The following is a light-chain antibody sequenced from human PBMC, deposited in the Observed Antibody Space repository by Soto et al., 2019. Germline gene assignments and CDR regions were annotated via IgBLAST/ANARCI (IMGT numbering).Light chain of an antibody. V-gene: IGKV3-15*01. J-gene: IGKJ1*01. CDR1: ETIATN. CDR3: QQYFEWPPMT. CDR2: GAS. Sequence: EVVMTQSPATLSASPGERATLSCWASETIATNLAWYQQKPGQAPRLLISGASTRAAGISDRFRGSGSGTEVTLTISSLLSEDSGIYYCQQYFEWPPMTFGQGTKVEI.